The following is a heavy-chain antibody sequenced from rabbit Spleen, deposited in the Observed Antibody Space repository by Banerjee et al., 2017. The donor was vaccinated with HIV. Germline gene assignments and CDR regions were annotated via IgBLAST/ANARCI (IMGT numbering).Heavy chain of an antibody. CDR2: IDAGSSGFT. V-gene: IGHV1S40*01. Sequence: QSLEESGGDLVKPGASLTLTCTASGVSFSFNSYMCWVRQAPGKGLEWIACIDAGSSGFTYFASWAKGRFTISKTSSTTVTLQMTSLTAADTATYFCARDTSSSFSSYGMDLWGPGTLVTVS. J-gene: IGHJ6*01. CDR1: GVSFSFNSY. CDR3: ARDTSSSFSSYGMDL. D-gene: IGHD1-1*01.